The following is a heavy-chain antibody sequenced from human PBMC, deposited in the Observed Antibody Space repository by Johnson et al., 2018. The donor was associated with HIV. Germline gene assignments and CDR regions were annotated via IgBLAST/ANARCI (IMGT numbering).Heavy chain of an antibody. J-gene: IGHJ3*01. V-gene: IGHV3-15*01. CDR2: IKSKTDGGTT. CDR3: ARGREDF. CDR1: GFTVSSNY. D-gene: IGHD1-26*01. Sequence: VQLVESGGGLVQPGGSLRLSCAASGFTVSSNYMSWVRQAPGKGLEWVGCIKSKTDGGTTDYAAPVKGRFTISRDDSKNTLYLQMNSLRVDDTAVYYCARGREDFWGQGTMVTVSP.